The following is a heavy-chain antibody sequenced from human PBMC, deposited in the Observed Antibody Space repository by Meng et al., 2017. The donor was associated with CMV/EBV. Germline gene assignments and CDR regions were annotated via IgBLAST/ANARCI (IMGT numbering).Heavy chain of an antibody. Sequence: QVKLVQSGAEGKKPGASVKVSCKASGYTFTSYGISWVRQAPGQGLEWMGWISAYNGNTNYAQKLQGRVTMTTDTSTSTVYMELSSLRSEDTAVYYCARVGGGNWFDPWGQGTLVTVSS. CDR3: ARVGGGNWFDP. V-gene: IGHV1-18*01. J-gene: IGHJ5*02. CDR2: ISAYNGNT. D-gene: IGHD3-16*01. CDR1: GYTFTSYG.